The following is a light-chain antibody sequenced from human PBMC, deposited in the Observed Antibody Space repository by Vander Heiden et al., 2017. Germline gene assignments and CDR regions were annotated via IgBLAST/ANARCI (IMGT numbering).Light chain of an antibody. CDR3: QQDNKPSYM. J-gene: IGKJ2*01. CDR1: QYISTS. Sequence: TLSASVGDRVTITCRASQYISTSLAWYQQKPGKAPNLLIYKASTLESGVPSRVSGSGSGTDCTRTISNLLPDDVATQYCQQDNKPSYMFGQGTKLEIK. V-gene: IGKV1-5*03. CDR2: KAS.